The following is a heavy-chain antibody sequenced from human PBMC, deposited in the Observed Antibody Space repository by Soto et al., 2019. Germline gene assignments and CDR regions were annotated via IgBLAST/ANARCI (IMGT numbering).Heavy chain of an antibody. CDR3: AKLVDKSLDDY. Sequence: QVQLVESGGGVVQPGRSLRLSCVASGFTFSTSDMHWVRQAPGQGLEWVAVVSYDERNIYYADSVKGRFSVSRDNSKNTLFLHMNSLRAEDTAVYFCAKLVDKSLDDYWGQGALVTFSS. D-gene: IGHD3-16*01. CDR1: GFTFSTSD. J-gene: IGHJ4*02. CDR2: VSYDERNI. V-gene: IGHV3-30*18.